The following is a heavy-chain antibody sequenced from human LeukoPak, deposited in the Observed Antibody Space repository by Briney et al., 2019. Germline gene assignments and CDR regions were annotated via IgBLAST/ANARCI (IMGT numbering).Heavy chain of an antibody. D-gene: IGHD1-26*01. J-gene: IGHJ4*02. CDR3: VRDGVGAPPFDY. Sequence: PGGSLRLSCGASGFSFRSYWMHWVRQAPGKGLVWVSRINNDGSTTADADSVKGRFTISRDNAKNTLLLQMNSLRAEDTAVYYCVRDGVGAPPFDYWGQGVLVTVSS. CDR2: INNDGSTT. V-gene: IGHV3-74*01. CDR1: GFSFRSYW.